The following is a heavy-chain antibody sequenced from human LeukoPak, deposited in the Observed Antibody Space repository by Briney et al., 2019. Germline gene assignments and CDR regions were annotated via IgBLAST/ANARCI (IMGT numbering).Heavy chain of an antibody. CDR2: ISYDGSDE. J-gene: IGHJ4*02. V-gene: IGHV3-30*04. D-gene: IGHD3-3*01. CDR1: GLAFSSYS. CDR3: ARDFTPEWFDIH. Sequence: GGSLRLSCVASGLAFSSYSMHWVRQAPGKGLEWVGVISYDGSDEYYTDSVKGRFTISRDNSKNTVYLQMDSLRADDTAVYYCARDFTPEWFDIHWGQGTLVTVS.